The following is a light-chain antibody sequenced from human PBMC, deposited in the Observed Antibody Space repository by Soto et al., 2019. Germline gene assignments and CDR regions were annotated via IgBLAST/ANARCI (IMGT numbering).Light chain of an antibody. CDR2: AAS. V-gene: IGKV1-39*01. CDR1: QSISSY. Sequence: DIQMTPSPSTLSASLGDRVTITCRASQSISSYLNWYQQKPGKAPKLLIYAASSLQSGVPSRFSGSGSGTDFTLTISSLQHEDFATYYCQQSYSTPTWTFGQGTKVDIK. J-gene: IGKJ1*01. CDR3: QQSYSTPTWT.